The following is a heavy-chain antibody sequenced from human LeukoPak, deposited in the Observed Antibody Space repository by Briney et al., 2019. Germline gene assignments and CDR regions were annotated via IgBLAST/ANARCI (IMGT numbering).Heavy chain of an antibody. CDR2: ISAYNGNT. Sequence: PSASVKVSCKASGYTFTSYGISWVRQAPGQGLEWMGWISAYNGNTNYAQKLRGRGTMTTDTSTSTAYMELRSLRSEDTAVYYCARGDSVPLGGGNLLRVLYFRDWGQGTLVAVSS. J-gene: IGHJ1*01. CDR1: GYTFTSYG. CDR3: ARGDSVPLGGGNLLRVLYFRD. V-gene: IGHV1-18*01. D-gene: IGHD4-23*01.